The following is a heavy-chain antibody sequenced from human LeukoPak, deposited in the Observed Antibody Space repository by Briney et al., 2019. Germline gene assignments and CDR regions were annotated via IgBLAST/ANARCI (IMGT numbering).Heavy chain of an antibody. CDR1: GFTFINYW. J-gene: IGHJ4*02. V-gene: IGHV3-74*01. Sequence: GGSLRLSCAASGFTFINYWMHWVRQAPGEGVVWVSHINNDGSTTTYADSVKGRFTISRDNAKNTLYLHVNSLRAEDTAVYYCARGGFCSGADCRGSFDYWGQGSLVTVSS. D-gene: IGHD2-15*01. CDR2: INNDGSTT. CDR3: ARGGFCSGADCRGSFDY.